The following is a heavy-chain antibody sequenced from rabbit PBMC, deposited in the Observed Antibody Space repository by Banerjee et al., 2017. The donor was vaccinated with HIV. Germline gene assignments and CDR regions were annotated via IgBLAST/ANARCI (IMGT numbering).Heavy chain of an antibody. CDR1: GFSFSSGYY. J-gene: IGHJ6*01. Sequence: QQQLVESGGDLVKPEGSLTLTCTASGFSFSSGYYMCWVRQAPGKGLEWIGCIYVISSGTTVYASWAKGRFTISKTSSTTVTLQMTSLTAADTATYFCARDRYSSSSDDFYGMDLWGQGTLVTVS. V-gene: IGHV1S45*01. D-gene: IGHD1-1*01. CDR3: ARDRYSSSSDDFYGMDL. CDR2: IYVISSGTT.